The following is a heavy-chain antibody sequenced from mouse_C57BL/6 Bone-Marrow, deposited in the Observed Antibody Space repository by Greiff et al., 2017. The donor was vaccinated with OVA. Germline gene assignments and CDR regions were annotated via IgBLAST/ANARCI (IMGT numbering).Heavy chain of an antibody. J-gene: IGHJ1*03. CDR1: GYSITSGYY. CDR2: ISYDGSN. CDR3: ASPLGSPHWYFDV. Sequence: EVQLQESGPGLVKPSQSLSLTCSVTGYSITSGYYWNWIRQFPGNKLEWMGYISYDGSNNYNPSLKNRISITRDTSKNQFFLKLNSVTTEDTATYYCASPLGSPHWYFDVWGTGTTVTVSS. V-gene: IGHV3-6*01. D-gene: IGHD1-1*02.